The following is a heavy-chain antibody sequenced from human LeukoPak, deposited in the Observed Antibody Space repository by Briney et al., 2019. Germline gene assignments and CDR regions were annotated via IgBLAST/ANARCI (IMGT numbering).Heavy chain of an antibody. V-gene: IGHV4-61*02. CDR1: GGSISSGSYY. CDR3: ARGFVLYRSGSYFDY. CDR2: IYTSGST. J-gene: IGHJ4*02. Sequence: PSETLSLTCTVSGGSISSGSYYWSWIRQPAGKGLEWIGRIYTSGSTNYNPSLKSRVTISVDTSKNQFSLKLSSVTAADTAVYYCARGFVLYRSGSYFDYWGQGTLVTVSS. D-gene: IGHD6-19*01.